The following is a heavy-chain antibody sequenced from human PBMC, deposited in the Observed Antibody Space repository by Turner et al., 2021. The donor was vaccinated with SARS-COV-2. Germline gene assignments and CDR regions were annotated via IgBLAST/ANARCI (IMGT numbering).Heavy chain of an antibody. V-gene: IGHV3-30-3*01. Sequence: QVQLVESGGGVVQPGRSLRLSCAASGFTFSSYTMHWVRQAPGKGLEWVAVISYDGSNKYYADSVKGRFTISRDNSKNTLYLQMNSLRAEDTAVYYCARAFPISSSWYDDYYYYYGMDVWGQGTTVTVS. D-gene: IGHD6-13*01. CDR1: GFTFSSYT. CDR2: ISYDGSNK. CDR3: ARAFPISSSWYDDYYYYYGMDV. J-gene: IGHJ6*02.